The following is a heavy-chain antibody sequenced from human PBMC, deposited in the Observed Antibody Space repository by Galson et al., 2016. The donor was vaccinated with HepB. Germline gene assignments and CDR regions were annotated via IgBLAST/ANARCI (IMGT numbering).Heavy chain of an antibody. CDR3: AKRIKSGRLARRYYTHLDV. Sequence: SLRLSCAASGFTFSGFRMNWVRQAPGKGLEWVAIICNDGNNKYYADSVKGRFTISRDNSKNSLYLQMNSLRAEDTAVYYCAKRIKSGRLARRYYTHLDVWGQGTMVTVSS. D-gene: IGHD1-26*01. CDR2: ICNDGNNK. CDR1: GFTFSGFR. V-gene: IGHV3-30*02. J-gene: IGHJ4*02.